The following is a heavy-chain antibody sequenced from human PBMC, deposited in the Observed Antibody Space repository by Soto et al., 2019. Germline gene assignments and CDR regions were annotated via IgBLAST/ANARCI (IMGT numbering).Heavy chain of an antibody. Sequence: PSETLSLTCSVSGGSISSSSYYWGWIRQPPGKGLEWIGSIYYSGSIYYNTSLKSRVTISVDTSKNQFSLKLSSVTAAETAVYYCARQSSGWYNWFDPWGQGTLVTVSS. D-gene: IGHD6-19*01. CDR2: IYYSGSI. V-gene: IGHV4-39*01. J-gene: IGHJ5*02. CDR3: ARQSSGWYNWFDP. CDR1: GGSISSSSYY.